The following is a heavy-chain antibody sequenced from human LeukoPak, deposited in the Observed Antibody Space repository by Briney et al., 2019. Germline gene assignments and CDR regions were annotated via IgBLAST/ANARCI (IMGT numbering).Heavy chain of an antibody. J-gene: IGHJ4*02. CDR1: GFTFSSYS. CDR3: ARDLSSSWLRSYYDY. CDR2: ISLSNAI. V-gene: IGHV3-48*04. D-gene: IGHD6-13*01. Sequence: GGPLRLSCAASGFTFSSYSMNWVRQAPGKGLEWVSYISLSNAIYYADSVKGRFTISRDNAKNSLYLQMNSLRAEDTAVYYCARDLSSSWLRSYYDYWGQGTLVTVSS.